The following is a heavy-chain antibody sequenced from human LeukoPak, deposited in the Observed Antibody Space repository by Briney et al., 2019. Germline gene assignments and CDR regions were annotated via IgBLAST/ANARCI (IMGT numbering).Heavy chain of an antibody. J-gene: IGHJ4*02. CDR2: ISAYNGNT. CDR3: ARGGRGYSYGRLDY. Sequence: ASLKVSCKAPGYTLTSYGISCVRQTPGQGLEWMGWISAYNGNTNNTQKLQGTVTMTTDTSTSTAYMELRSLRSDDTAVYYCARGGRGYSYGRLDYWGQGTLVTVSS. V-gene: IGHV1-18*04. CDR1: GYTLTSYG. D-gene: IGHD5-18*01.